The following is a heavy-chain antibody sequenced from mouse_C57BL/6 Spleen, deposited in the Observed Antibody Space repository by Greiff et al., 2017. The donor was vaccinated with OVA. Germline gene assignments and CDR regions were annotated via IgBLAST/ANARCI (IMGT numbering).Heavy chain of an antibody. D-gene: IGHD2-14*01. CDR3: TRDRGVDYAMDY. CDR2: ISSGGDYI. Sequence: EVQLVESGEGLVKPGGSLKLSCAASGFTFSSYAMSWVRQTPEKRLEWVAYISSGGDYIYYADTVKGRFTISRDNARNTLYLQMSSLKSEDTAMYYCTRDRGVDYAMDYWGQGTSVTVSS. J-gene: IGHJ4*01. V-gene: IGHV5-9-1*02. CDR1: GFTFSSYA.